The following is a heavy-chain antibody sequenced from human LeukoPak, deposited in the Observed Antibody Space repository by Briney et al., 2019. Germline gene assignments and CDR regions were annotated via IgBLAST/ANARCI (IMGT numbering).Heavy chain of an antibody. Sequence: PGGSLRVSCAASGFTFSSYWMSWVRQAPGKGSEWVANIKQDGSKKYYVDSVKGRFTISRDNAKNSLYLQMNSLRAEDTAVYYCARDSSGYYYPDAFDIWGQGTMVTVSS. CDR3: ARDSSGYYYPDAFDI. V-gene: IGHV3-7*04. CDR1: GFTFSSYW. D-gene: IGHD3-22*01. CDR2: IKQDGSKK. J-gene: IGHJ3*02.